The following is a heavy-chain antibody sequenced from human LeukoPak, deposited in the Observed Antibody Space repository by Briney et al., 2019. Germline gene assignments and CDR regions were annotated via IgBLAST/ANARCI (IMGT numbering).Heavy chain of an antibody. CDR3: ARREDYYDSSGYYDVGYYFDY. CDR2: MNPNSGNT. CDR1: GYTFTSYD. D-gene: IGHD3-22*01. Sequence: ASVKVSCKASGYTFTSYDINWVRQATGQGLEWMGWMNPNSGNTGYAQKFQGRVTITRNTSISTAYMELSSLRSEDTAVYYCARREDYYDSSGYYDVGYYFDYWGQGTLVTVSS. J-gene: IGHJ4*02. V-gene: IGHV1-8*03.